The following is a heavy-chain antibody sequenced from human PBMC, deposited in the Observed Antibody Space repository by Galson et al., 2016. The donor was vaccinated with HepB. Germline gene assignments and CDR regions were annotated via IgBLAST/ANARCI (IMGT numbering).Heavy chain of an antibody. CDR3: ARAPIMITFGGVIVRVAPGDY. V-gene: IGHV1-3*01. Sequence: SVKVSCKASGYTFTSYAMHWVRQAPGQRLEWMGWINAGNGNTKYSQKFQGRVTITRDTSASTAYMELSGLRSEDTAVYYCARAPIMITFGGVIVRVAPGDYWGQGTLVTVSS. CDR2: INAGNGNT. CDR1: GYTFTSYA. J-gene: IGHJ4*02. D-gene: IGHD3-16*02.